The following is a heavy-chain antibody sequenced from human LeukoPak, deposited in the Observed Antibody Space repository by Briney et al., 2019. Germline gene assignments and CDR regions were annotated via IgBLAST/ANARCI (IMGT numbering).Heavy chain of an antibody. D-gene: IGHD1-26*01. CDR1: GDSVSSNSAS. V-gene: IGHV6-1*01. Sequence: SQTLSLTFAISGDSVSSNSASWNWIRQSPSRGLEWLGRTYYRSKWNTDYAVSVKGRITINPDTSKNQFFLYLNSVTPEDTAVYYCARDPDSSYEWGPFDSWGQGTLVTVSS. J-gene: IGHJ5*01. CDR3: ARDPDSSYEWGPFDS. CDR2: TYYRSKWNT.